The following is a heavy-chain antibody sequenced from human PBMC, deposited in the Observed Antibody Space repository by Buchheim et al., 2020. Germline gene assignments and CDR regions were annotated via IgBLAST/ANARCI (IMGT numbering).Heavy chain of an antibody. CDR3: ARDTYYYGSGSYDYYGMDV. D-gene: IGHD3-10*01. Sequence: QLQLQESGPGLVKPSETLSLTCTVSGGSISSSSYYWGWIRQPPGKGLEWIGSIYYSGSTYYNPSLKSRVTISVDTSKNQFSLKLSSVTAADTAVYYCARDTYYYGSGSYDYYGMDVWGQGTT. CDR2: IYYSGST. V-gene: IGHV4-39*07. J-gene: IGHJ6*02. CDR1: GGSISSSSYY.